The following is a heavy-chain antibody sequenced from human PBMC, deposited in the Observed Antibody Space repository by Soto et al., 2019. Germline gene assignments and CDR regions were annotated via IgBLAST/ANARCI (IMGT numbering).Heavy chain of an antibody. CDR3: ARGRGGNNFVFDS. CDR1: GGAFSNFV. V-gene: IGHV1-69*01. CDR2: VIPVFGTG. Sequence: QVQLVQSGAEVKKPGSSVKVSCKASGGAFSNFVISWLRQAPGKRLEWMGGVIPVFGTGNYAQRFPGRVTITADESTSTAYMELSSLRSGDTAIYYCARGRGGNNFVFDSLGQGTLVTVSS. J-gene: IGHJ4*02. D-gene: IGHD5-18*01.